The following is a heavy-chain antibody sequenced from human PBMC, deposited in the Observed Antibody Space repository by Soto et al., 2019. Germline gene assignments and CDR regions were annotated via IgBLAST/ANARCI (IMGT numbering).Heavy chain of an antibody. D-gene: IGHD4-17*01. J-gene: IGHJ6*03. V-gene: IGHV3-23*01. CDR1: GFTFSSYA. CDR2: ISGSGGST. CDR3: ARDSVTTRRDYYYYMDV. Sequence: EVQLLESGGGLVQPGGSLRLSCAASGFTFSSYAMSWVRQAPGKGLEWVSAISGSGGSTYYSDSVKGRFTISRDNSKKTLYMQMNSLRAEDTAVYYCARDSVTTRRDYYYYMDVWGKGTTVTVSS.